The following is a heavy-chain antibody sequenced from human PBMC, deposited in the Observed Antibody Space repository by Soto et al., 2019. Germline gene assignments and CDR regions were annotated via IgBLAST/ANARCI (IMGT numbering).Heavy chain of an antibody. J-gene: IGHJ4*02. CDR1: GFTFEDQA. CDR2: INWNSATK. Sequence: GGSLRLSCVVSGFTFEDQAMHWIRQGPGKGLEWVSGINWNSATKGYADSVKGRFTISRDNAKNSLYLQMNSLRAGDTALYFYIKEITPGGLDYWGQGTLVTVSS. D-gene: IGHD2-15*01. CDR3: IKEITPGGLDY. V-gene: IGHV3-9*01.